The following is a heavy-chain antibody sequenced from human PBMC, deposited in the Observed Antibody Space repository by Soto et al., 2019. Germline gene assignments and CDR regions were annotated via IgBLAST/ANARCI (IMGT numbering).Heavy chain of an antibody. Sequence: QVQLVQSGAEVKKPGSSVKVSCKASGGTFSSYTISWVRQAPGQGLEWMGRIIPILGIANYAQKFQGRVTITADKSTSTAYMELCSLRSEDTAVYYCAREKYYDILTGYSYYGMDVWGQGTTVTVSS. J-gene: IGHJ6*02. V-gene: IGHV1-69*08. CDR2: IIPILGIA. CDR1: GGTFSSYT. D-gene: IGHD3-9*01. CDR3: AREKYYDILTGYSYYGMDV.